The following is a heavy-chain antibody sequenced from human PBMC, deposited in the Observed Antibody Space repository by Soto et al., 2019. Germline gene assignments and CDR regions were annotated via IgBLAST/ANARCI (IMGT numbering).Heavy chain of an antibody. V-gene: IGHV1-69*13. J-gene: IGHJ5*02. CDR2: IIPIFGTA. D-gene: IGHD3-10*01. CDR1: GGTFSSYA. CDR3: ARGITSGSQNWFDP. Sequence: SVKVSCKASGGTFSSYAISWVRQAPGQGLEWMGGIIPIFGTANYAQKFQGRVTITADESTSTAYMELSSLRSEDTAVYYCARGITSGSQNWFDPWGQGTLVTVSS.